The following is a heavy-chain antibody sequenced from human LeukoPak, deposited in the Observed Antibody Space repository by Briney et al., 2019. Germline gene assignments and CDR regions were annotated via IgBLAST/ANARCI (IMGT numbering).Heavy chain of an antibody. CDR3: ARGGTRRHDH. V-gene: IGHV3-53*01. D-gene: IGHD1-26*01. CDR1: GFTVSSDY. Sequence: GGSLRLSCAASGFTVSSDYMTWVRQAPGKGLEWISVIYSAGTTYYADSVKGRFTISRDTSQNTVYLQMNSLRAEDTAVYYCARGGTRRHDHWGQGTLVTVSS. CDR2: IYSAGTT. J-gene: IGHJ4*02.